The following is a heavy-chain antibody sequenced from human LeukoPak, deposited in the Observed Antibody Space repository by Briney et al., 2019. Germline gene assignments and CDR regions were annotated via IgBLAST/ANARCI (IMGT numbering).Heavy chain of an antibody. V-gene: IGHV1-3*01. D-gene: IGHD4-17*01. CDR1: GYTFTTYA. CDR2: TNAGNGNT. Sequence: ASVKVSCKASGYTFTTYAMHWVRQAPGQRLEWMGWTNAGNGNTKYSQKFQERVTITRDMSTSTAYMELSSLRSEDTAVYYCAANLYGDYVSDYWGQGTLVTVSS. J-gene: IGHJ4*02. CDR3: AANLYGDYVSDY.